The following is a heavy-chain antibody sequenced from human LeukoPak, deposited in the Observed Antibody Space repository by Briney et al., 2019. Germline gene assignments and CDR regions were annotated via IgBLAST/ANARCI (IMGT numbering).Heavy chain of an antibody. Sequence: GGSLRLSCAASGFTFDDYTMHWVRQAPGKGLEWVSLISWDGGSTYYADSVKGRFTISRDNSKNSLYLQMNSLRAEGTAVYYCAKEEYCSSTSCYGGYYYYMDVWGKGTTVTVSS. J-gene: IGHJ6*03. CDR2: ISWDGGST. D-gene: IGHD2-2*01. CDR3: AKEEYCSSTSCYGGYYYYMDV. V-gene: IGHV3-43*01. CDR1: GFTFDDYT.